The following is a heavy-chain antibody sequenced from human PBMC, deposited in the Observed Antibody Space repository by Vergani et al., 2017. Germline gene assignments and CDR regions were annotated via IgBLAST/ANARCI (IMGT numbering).Heavy chain of an antibody. CDR1: GGSFSGYY. D-gene: IGHD6-19*01. CDR2: INHSGST. J-gene: IGHJ4*03. CDR3: ARGYGSGWASFDY. Sequence: QVQLQQWGAGLLKPSETLSLTCAVYGGSFSGYYWSWIRQPPGKGLEWIGEINHSGSTNYNPSLKSRVTISVDTSKNQFSLKLSSVTAADTAVYYCARGYGSGWASFDYWGQGTTVTVSS. V-gene: IGHV4-34*01.